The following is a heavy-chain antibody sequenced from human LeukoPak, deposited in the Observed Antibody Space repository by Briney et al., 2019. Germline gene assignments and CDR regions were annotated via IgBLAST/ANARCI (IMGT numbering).Heavy chain of an antibody. CDR3: ARVGGSYWPNWFDP. Sequence: GGSLRLSCAASGFTFSSYAMSWVRQAPGKGLEWVANIKQDGSEKYYVDSVKGRFTISRDNAKNSLYLQMNSLGAEDTAVYYCARVGGSYWPNWFDPWGQGTLVTVSS. V-gene: IGHV3-7*03. CDR1: GFTFSSYA. J-gene: IGHJ5*02. CDR2: IKQDGSEK. D-gene: IGHD1-26*01.